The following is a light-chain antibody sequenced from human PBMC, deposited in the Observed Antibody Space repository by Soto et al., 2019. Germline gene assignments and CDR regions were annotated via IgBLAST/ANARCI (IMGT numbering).Light chain of an antibody. J-gene: IGKJ5*01. CDR1: QGVTTN. V-gene: IGKV3-15*01. CDR3: QQYNNWPFS. Sequence: MYHSAGTLSVSPGERATLSCRAGQGVTTNFAWYQQKSGQSPRLLIYDVSIRATGVPARFSGTGSETDFTLTISGLQSEDSAVYFCQQYNNWPFSSGHGTRLEIK. CDR2: DVS.